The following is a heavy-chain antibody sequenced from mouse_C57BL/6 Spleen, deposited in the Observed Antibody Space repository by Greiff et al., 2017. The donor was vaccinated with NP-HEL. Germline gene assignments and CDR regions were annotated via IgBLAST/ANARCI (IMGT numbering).Heavy chain of an antibody. V-gene: IGHV1-81*01. CDR2: IYPRSGNT. J-gene: IGHJ4*01. CDR3: ARGTTVVPYAMDY. D-gene: IGHD1-1*01. CDR1: GYTFTSYG. Sequence: VQLQQSGAELARPGASVKLSCKASGYTFTSYGISWVKQRTGQGLEWIGAIYPRSGNTYYNEKFKGKATLPADNSSSTAYMELRSLTSEDSAVYFCARGTTVVPYAMDYWGQGTSVTVSS.